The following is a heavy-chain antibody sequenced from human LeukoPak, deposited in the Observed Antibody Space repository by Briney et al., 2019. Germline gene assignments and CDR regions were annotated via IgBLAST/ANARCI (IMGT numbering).Heavy chain of an antibody. D-gene: IGHD3-10*01. CDR1: GGSISSSNW. J-gene: IGHJ4*02. V-gene: IGHV4-4*02. Sequence: SGTLSLTCAVSGGSISSSNWWSWVRQPPGKGLEWIGEIYHSGSTNYNPSLKSRVTISVDTSKNQFSLKLSSVTAADTAVYYCARATPGEPFDYWGQGTLVTVSS. CDR2: IYHSGST. CDR3: ARATPGEPFDY.